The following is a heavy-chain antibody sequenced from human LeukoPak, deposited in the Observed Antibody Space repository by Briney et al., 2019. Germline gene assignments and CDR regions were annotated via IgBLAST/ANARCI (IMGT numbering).Heavy chain of an antibody. CDR1: GGTFSSYA. CDR2: ITPIFGTA. J-gene: IGHJ6*02. CDR3: ATSPIEGSIYYYYYGMDV. V-gene: IGHV1-69*01. Sequence: SVKVSCKASGGTFSSYAISWVRQAPGQGLEWMGGITPIFGTANYAQKFQGRVTITADESTSTAYMELSSLRSEDTAVYYCATSPIEGSIYYYYYGMDVWGQGTTVTVSS. D-gene: IGHD3-10*01.